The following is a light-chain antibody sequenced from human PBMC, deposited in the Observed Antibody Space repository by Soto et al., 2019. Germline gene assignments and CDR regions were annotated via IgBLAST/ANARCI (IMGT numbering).Light chain of an antibody. CDR3: CSSAPESTYV. CDR1: SSDVGAYNS. J-gene: IGLJ1*01. CDR2: KDT. Sequence: QSALAQPASVSGSPGQSVTISCTGTSSDVGAYNSVSWYQQHPDKAPQLMIYKDTQRPSGVSNRFSGSTSGNAASLTISGLQAGDEADYFCCSSAPESTYVFGTGTKLTVL. V-gene: IGLV2-23*01.